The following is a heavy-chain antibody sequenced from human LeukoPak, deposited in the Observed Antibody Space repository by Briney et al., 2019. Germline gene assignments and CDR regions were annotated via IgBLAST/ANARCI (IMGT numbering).Heavy chain of an antibody. Sequence: SETLSLTCTVSGGSVSSGSYYWSWIGQPPGKGLEWIGYIYYSGSTNYNPSLKSRVTISVDTSKNQFSLELSSVTAADTAVYYCARDNKGYSYGHFDYWGQGTLVTVSS. CDR3: ARDNKGYSYGHFDY. CDR1: GGSVSSGSYY. CDR2: IYYSGST. V-gene: IGHV4-61*01. J-gene: IGHJ4*02. D-gene: IGHD5-18*01.